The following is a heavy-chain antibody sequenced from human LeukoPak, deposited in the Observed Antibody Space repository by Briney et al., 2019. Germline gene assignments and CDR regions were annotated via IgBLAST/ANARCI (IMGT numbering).Heavy chain of an antibody. D-gene: IGHD3-10*01. J-gene: IGHJ4*02. Sequence: SETLSLTCTVSGGSISSYYWSWIRQPPGKGLEWIGYIYYSGSTNYNPSLESRVTISVDTSKNQFSLKLSSVTAADTAVYYCARRWGYYYGSGSYFGLDYWGQGTLVAVSS. V-gene: IGHV4-59*12. CDR2: IYYSGST. CDR1: GGSISSYY. CDR3: ARRWGYYYGSGSYFGLDY.